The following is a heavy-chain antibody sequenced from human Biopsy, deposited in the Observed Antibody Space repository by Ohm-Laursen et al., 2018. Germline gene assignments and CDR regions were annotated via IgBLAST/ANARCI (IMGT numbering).Heavy chain of an antibody. J-gene: IGHJ6*02. V-gene: IGHV4-59*07. Sequence: SDTLSLTWTVSGGSMSSYYWTWTRQPPGKGLEWIGYIYNSRSTNYNPSLKSRVTISVDTSKNQFSLRLNSVTAADTAVYYCARATNSTGWPYYYFYGMDVWGQGTTVTVSS. CDR3: ARATNSTGWPYYYFYGMDV. CDR1: GGSMSSYY. CDR2: IYNSRST. D-gene: IGHD2/OR15-2a*01.